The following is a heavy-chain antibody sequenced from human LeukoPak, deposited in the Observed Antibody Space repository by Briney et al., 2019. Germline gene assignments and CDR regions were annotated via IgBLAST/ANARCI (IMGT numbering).Heavy chain of an antibody. Sequence: PGGSLRLTCAASRFTFSNYGMHWVRQAPGKGLEWVSAISGSGGSTYYADSVKGRFTISRDNSKNTLYLQMNSLRAEDTAVYYCAKAHSSSWRYFDYWGQGTLVTVSS. V-gene: IGHV3-23*01. J-gene: IGHJ4*02. CDR1: RFTFSNYG. CDR2: ISGSGGST. CDR3: AKAHSSSWRYFDY. D-gene: IGHD6-13*01.